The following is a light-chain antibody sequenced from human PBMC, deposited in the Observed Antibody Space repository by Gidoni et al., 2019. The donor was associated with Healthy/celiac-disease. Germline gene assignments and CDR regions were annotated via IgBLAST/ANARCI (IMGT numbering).Light chain of an antibody. CDR1: QDSSNY. Sequence: DIQMTQSPSSLSASVGDRVTITCQASQDSSNYLNWYQQKPGKAPKLLIYDASNLETGVPSRFSGSVSGTDFTFPISSLQPEDIATYSCHQYDNLPFTFGPGTKVDIK. J-gene: IGKJ3*01. CDR3: HQYDNLPFT. CDR2: DAS. V-gene: IGKV1-33*01.